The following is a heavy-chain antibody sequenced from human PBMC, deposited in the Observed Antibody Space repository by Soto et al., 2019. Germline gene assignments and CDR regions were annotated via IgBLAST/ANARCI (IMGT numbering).Heavy chain of an antibody. J-gene: IGHJ4*02. D-gene: IGHD3-10*01. CDR1: GGSFSGYY. Sequence: QVQLQQWGAGLLKPSETLSLTCAVYGGSFSGYYWTWIRQPPGTGLEWIGEINHSGSTNYNPSLNGQXTXSXXTSNHHVPLKLTSVTAADTAVYSWSRDTITRLFDYWGQGTLVTVSS. V-gene: IGHV4-34*01. CDR2: INHSGST. CDR3: SRDTITRLFDY.